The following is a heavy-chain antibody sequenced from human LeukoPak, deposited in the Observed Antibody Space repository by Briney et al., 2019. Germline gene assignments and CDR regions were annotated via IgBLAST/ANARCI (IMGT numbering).Heavy chain of an antibody. CDR1: GVSFSGYY. V-gene: IGHV4-34*01. Sequence: NPSETLSLTCAVYGVSFSGYYWSCLRQPPGKGLEWIGEINHSGSTNYNPSLKSRVTISVDTSKNQFSLKLSSVTAADTAVYYCARRRSSSWYLDWGQGTLVTVSS. D-gene: IGHD6-13*01. J-gene: IGHJ4*02. CDR3: ARRRSSSWYLD. CDR2: INHSGST.